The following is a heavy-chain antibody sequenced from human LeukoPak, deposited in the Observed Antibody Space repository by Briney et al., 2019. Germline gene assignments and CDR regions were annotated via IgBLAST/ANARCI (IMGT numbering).Heavy chain of an antibody. V-gene: IGHV4-61*02. J-gene: IGHJ4*02. CDR3: ARGVRREDTAMAKYSSSWYYFDY. Sequence: SETLSLTCTVSGGSISSGSYYWSWIRQPAGKGLEWIGRIYTSGSTNYNPSLKSRVTISVDTSKNQFSLKLSSVTAADTAVYYCARGVRREDTAMAKYSSSWYYFDYWGQGTLVTVSS. CDR1: GGSISSGSYY. CDR2: IYTSGST. D-gene: IGHD6-13*01.